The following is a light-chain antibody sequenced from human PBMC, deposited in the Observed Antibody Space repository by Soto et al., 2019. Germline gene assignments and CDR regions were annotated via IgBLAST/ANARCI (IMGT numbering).Light chain of an antibody. J-gene: IGKJ5*01. CDR1: QSVSSSY. CDR2: GAS. Sequence: VVLTQYTGTLSLSPGERATLSCRASQSVSSSYSAWYQQKPVQAPRLLIYGASSRATGIPDRFSGSGSGTDFTLTISRLESEDFAVYYCQQYGSSPRITFGQGTRLEI. CDR3: QQYGSSPRIT. V-gene: IGKV3-20*01.